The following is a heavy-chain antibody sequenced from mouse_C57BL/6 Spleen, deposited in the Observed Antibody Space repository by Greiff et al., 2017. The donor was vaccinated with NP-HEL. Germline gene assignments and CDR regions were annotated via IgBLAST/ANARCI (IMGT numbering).Heavy chain of an antibody. D-gene: IGHD5-1*01. V-gene: IGHV1-54*01. CDR3: ARGGVRTWFAY. CDR1: GYAFTNYL. CDR2: INPGGGGT. Sequence: QVQLQQSGAELVRPGTSVKVSCKASGYAFTNYLIEWVKQRPGQGLEWIGVINPGGGGTNSKEKFKGKATLTADKSSCTAYMQLSSLTSEDSAVYFCARGGVRTWFAYWGQGTLVTVSA. J-gene: IGHJ3*01.